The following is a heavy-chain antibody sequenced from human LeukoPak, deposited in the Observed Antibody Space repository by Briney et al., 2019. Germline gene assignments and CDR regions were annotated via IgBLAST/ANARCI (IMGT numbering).Heavy chain of an antibody. D-gene: IGHD3-22*01. CDR2: IKSKTDGGTT. Sequence: GGSLRLSCAASGFTFSNAWMSWVRQAPGKGLEWVGRIKSKTDGGTTDYAAPVKGIFTISRDDSKNTLYLQMNSLKTEDTAVYYCTTATSTMIAPYFDYWGQGTLVTVSS. CDR3: TTATSTMIAPYFDY. CDR1: GFTFSNAW. V-gene: IGHV3-15*01. J-gene: IGHJ4*02.